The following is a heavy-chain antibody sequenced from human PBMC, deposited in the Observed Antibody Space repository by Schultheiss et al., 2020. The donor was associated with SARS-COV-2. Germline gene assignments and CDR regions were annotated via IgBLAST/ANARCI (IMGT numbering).Heavy chain of an antibody. J-gene: IGHJ6*02. D-gene: IGHD1-26*01. CDR2: ISAYNGNT. Sequence: ASVKVSCKASGYTFTSYGISWVRQAPGQGLEWMGWISAYNGNTNYAQKLQGRVTMTTDTSTSTAYMELSRLRSDDTAVYYCARAGWELLAGYYYGMDVWGQGTTVTVSS. V-gene: IGHV1-18*01. CDR3: ARAGWELLAGYYYGMDV. CDR1: GYTFTSYG.